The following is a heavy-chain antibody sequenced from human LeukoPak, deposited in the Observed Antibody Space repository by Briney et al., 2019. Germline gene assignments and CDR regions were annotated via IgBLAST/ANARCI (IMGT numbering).Heavy chain of an antibody. Sequence: ASVKVSCKASGYTFTGYYMHWVRQAPGQGLEWMGWINPNSGGTNYAQKFQGRVTMTRDTSISTAYMELSSLRSEDTAVYYCAREKRTSGDYYGMDVWGQGTTVTVSS. V-gene: IGHV1-2*02. J-gene: IGHJ6*02. CDR2: INPNSGGT. D-gene: IGHD7-27*01. CDR3: AREKRTSGDYYGMDV. CDR1: GYTFTGYY.